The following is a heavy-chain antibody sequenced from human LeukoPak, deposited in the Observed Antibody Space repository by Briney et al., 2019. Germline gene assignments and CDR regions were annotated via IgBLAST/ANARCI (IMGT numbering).Heavy chain of an antibody. CDR3: TTDLLRDSSSGWVDY. CDR2: IKSKTDGGTT. D-gene: IGHD6-19*01. Sequence: PGGSLRLSCAASGFTFSNAWMSWVRQAPGKGLEWVGRIKSKTDGGTTDYAAPVKGRFTISRDDSKNTLYPQMNSLKTEDTAVYYCTTDLLRDSSSGWVDYWGQGTLVTVSS. CDR1: GFTFSNAW. J-gene: IGHJ4*02. V-gene: IGHV3-15*07.